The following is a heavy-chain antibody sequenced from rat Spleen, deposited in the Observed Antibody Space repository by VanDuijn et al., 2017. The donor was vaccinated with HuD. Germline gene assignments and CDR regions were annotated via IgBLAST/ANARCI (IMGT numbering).Heavy chain of an antibody. CDR1: GHSISSSYR. Sequence: EVQLQESGPGLVKPSQSLSLTCSVTGHSISSSYRWNWIRKFPGNRLEWMGYINSAGSTNYNPSLKSRISITRDTSKNQFFLQVNSVATEDTATYYCARSDYSSSYVMDAWGQGASVTVSS. J-gene: IGHJ4*01. CDR2: INSAGST. CDR3: ARSDYSSSYVMDA. D-gene: IGHD1-2*01. V-gene: IGHV3-3*01.